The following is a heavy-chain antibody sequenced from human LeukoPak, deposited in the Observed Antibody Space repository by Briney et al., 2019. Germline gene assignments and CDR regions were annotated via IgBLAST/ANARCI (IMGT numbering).Heavy chain of an antibody. J-gene: IGHJ5*02. V-gene: IGHV4-39*01. CDR1: GDSISSSSDY. CDR3: ARPKVGDGDYAGNWFDP. CDR2: IYYSVST. D-gene: IGHD4-17*01. Sequence: SETLSLTCTVSGDSISSSSDYCGWIRQSPGKGLKWIGTIYYSVSTYYNPALKSRVTISIDTSKNQFSLRLKSVTAADTAVYYCARPKVGDGDYAGNWFDPWGQGILVTVSS.